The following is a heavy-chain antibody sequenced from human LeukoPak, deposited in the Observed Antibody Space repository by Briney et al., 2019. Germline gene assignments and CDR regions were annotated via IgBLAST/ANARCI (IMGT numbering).Heavy chain of an antibody. V-gene: IGHV3-74*01. D-gene: IGHD5-12*01. J-gene: IGHJ4*02. CDR3: ARDLASGYVLFDY. Sequence: PGGSLRLSCAASGFIFSTYWMHWVRQAPGKGLVWVSRINSDGSSTSYADSVKGRFTISRDNAKNSLYLQMNSLRAEDTAVYYCARDLASGYVLFDYWGQGTLVTVSS. CDR2: INSDGSST. CDR1: GFIFSTYW.